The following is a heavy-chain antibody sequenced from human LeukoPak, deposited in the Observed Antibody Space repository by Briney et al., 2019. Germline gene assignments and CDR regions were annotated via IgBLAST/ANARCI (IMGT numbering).Heavy chain of an antibody. D-gene: IGHD3-22*01. V-gene: IGHV3-66*01. J-gene: IGHJ4*02. CDR1: GFTVTSNY. Sequence: GGSLRLSCAASGFTVTSNYMSWVRQAPGKGLEWVSVIYSGGSTYYADSVKGRFTISRDNSKNTLYLQMNSLRAEDTAVYYCASGYYYDSSGYYGWGQGTLVTISS. CDR2: IYSGGST. CDR3: ASGYYYDSSGYYG.